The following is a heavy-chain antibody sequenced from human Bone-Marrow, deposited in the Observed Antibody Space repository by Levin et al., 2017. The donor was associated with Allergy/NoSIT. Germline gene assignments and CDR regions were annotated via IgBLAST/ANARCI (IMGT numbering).Heavy chain of an antibody. CDR3: ARDHGYSGYLRD. Sequence: GESLKISCKASGYTFRNYGISWVRQAPGQGLEWVGWISPYNGKTTHAQKFQGRVTMTTDTSTSTVYLDLGSLRSDDTAVYYCARDHGYSGYLRDWGQGTLVTVSS. CDR1: GYTFRNYG. V-gene: IGHV1-18*01. D-gene: IGHD5-12*01. CDR2: ISPYNGKT. J-gene: IGHJ4*02.